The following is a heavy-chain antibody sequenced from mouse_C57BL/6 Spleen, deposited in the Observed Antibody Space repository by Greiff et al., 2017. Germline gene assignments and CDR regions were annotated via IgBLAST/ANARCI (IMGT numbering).Heavy chain of an antibody. J-gene: IGHJ2*01. CDR1: GYTFTSYW. Sequence: QVQLQQPGAVLVKPGASVKMSCKASGYTFTSYWITWVKQRPGQGLEWIGDIYPGSGSTHYNEKFKGKATLTVDKSSSTAYMQLSSLTSEDSAVYYCARPGKDYFDYWGQGTTLTVSS. CDR2: IYPGSGST. CDR3: ARPGKDYFDY. D-gene: IGHD4-1*01. V-gene: IGHV1-55*01.